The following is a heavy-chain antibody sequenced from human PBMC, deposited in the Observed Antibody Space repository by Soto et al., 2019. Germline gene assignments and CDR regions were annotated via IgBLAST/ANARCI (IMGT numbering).Heavy chain of an antibody. D-gene: IGHD6-19*01. CDR2: ISYDGNNK. Sequence: VQLVESGGGVVQPGRSLRLSCAASGFTFSRYAMHWVRQAPGKGLEWVALISYDGNNKYYADSVKGRFTISRDNSKNTLYLQMNSLRTEDTAVYYCARGDAPPFRVAAWYFDLWGRGTLVTVSS. V-gene: IGHV3-30-3*01. J-gene: IGHJ2*01. CDR3: ARGDAPPFRVAAWYFDL. CDR1: GFTFSRYA.